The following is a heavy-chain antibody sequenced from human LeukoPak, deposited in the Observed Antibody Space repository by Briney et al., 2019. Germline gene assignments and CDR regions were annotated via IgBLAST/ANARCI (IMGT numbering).Heavy chain of an antibody. V-gene: IGHV4-59*01. J-gene: IGHJ3*02. CDR2: IYYSGST. D-gene: IGHD2-2*02. CDR1: GGSISSYY. CDR3: AREGRCSSTSCYREGGAFDI. Sequence: SETLSLTCTVSGGSISSYYWSWIRQPPGKGLEWLGYIYYSGSTNYNPSLKSRVTISVDTSKNQFSLKLSSVTAADTAVYYCAREGRCSSTSCYREGGAFDIWGQGTMVTVSS.